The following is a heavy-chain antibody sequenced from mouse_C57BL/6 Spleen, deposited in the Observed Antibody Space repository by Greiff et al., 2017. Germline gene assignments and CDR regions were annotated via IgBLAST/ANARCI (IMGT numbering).Heavy chain of an antibody. D-gene: IGHD2-4*01. Sequence: QVQLQQPGAELVKPGASVTLSCKASGYTFTSYWMQWVKQRPGQGLEWIGEIDPSDSYTNYNQKFKGKATLTVDTSSSTAYMQLSSLTSEDAAVYYCARGSYDYGGGFAYWGQGTLVTVSA. V-gene: IGHV1-50*01. CDR3: ARGSYDYGGGFAY. CDR2: IDPSDSYT. CDR1: GYTFTSYW. J-gene: IGHJ3*01.